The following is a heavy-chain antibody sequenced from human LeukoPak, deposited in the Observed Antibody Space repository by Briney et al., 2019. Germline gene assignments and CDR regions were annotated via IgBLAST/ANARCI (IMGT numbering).Heavy chain of an antibody. V-gene: IGHV4-34*01. J-gene: IGHJ5*02. D-gene: IGHD2-2*01. CDR3: ARGGDIVVVPVTFDP. Sequence: SETLSLTCAVYGGSFSGYYWSWIRQPPGKGLEWIGEINHSGSTNYNPSLKSRVTISVDTSKNQFSLKLSSVTAAGTAVYYCARGGDIVVVPVTFDPWGQGTLVTVSS. CDR1: GGSFSGYY. CDR2: INHSGST.